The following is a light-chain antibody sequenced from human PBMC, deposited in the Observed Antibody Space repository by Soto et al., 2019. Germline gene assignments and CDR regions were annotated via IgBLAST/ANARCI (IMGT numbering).Light chain of an antibody. CDR3: QQYNDWPPGT. J-gene: IGKJ2*01. CDR1: QSVGTD. CDR2: GAS. V-gene: IGKV3-15*01. Sequence: ERVMTQSPATLSVSPGDSATLSCRASQSVGTDLAWYQQKPGQAPRLLIYGASTRAPGVSGRFTGSGSGTEFTLTVSSLQSEDFAVYFCQQYNDWPPGTFGQGTKLEI.